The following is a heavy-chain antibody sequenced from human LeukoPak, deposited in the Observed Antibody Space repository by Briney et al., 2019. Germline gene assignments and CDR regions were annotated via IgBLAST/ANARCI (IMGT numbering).Heavy chain of an antibody. J-gene: IGHJ6*02. V-gene: IGHV4-34*01. CDR1: GGSFSGYY. CDR2: INHSGST. D-gene: IGHD6-19*01. CDR3: ARGRGSSGWYGAGYYYGMDV. Sequence: SETLSLTCAVYGGSFSGYYWSWVRQPPGKGLEWIGEINHSGSTNYNPSLKSRVTISVDTSKNQFSLKLSSVTAADTAVYYCARGRGSSGWYGAGYYYGMDVWGQGTTVTVSS.